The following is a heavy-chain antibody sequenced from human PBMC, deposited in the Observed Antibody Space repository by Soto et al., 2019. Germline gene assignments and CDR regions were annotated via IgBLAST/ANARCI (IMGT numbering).Heavy chain of an antibody. CDR2: ISNDGGIT. D-gene: IGHD1-1*01. CDR1: GFIFSNYW. J-gene: IGHJ4*02. V-gene: IGHV3-74*01. Sequence: HPGGSLRLSCEASGFIFSNYWMHWVRQTPGTGLVWVSRISNDGGITNYADSVKGRFTISRDNAKNTLYLQMNSLRAEDTAVYYCAKDLTWNQADYWGQGALVTVSS. CDR3: AKDLTWNQADY.